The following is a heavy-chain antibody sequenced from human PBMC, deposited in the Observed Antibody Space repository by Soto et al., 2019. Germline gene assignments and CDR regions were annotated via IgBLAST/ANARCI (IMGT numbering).Heavy chain of an antibody. CDR1: GGTLRRYC. CDR3: VRGEDAFNYYGLDV. V-gene: IGHV4-34*01. D-gene: IGHD3-3*02. CDR2: ITHSGST. Sequence: WEALPLTRGGYGGTLRRYCCSGFRQPPGKELEWMGEITHSGSTDYNPSLKRPVTISVETSKNQFSLKLSSVTAADTAVYYSVRGEDAFNYYGLDVLVQ. J-gene: IGHJ6*02.